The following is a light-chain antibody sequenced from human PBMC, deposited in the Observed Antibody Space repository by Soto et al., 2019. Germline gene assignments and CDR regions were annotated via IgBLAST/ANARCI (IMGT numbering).Light chain of an antibody. CDR2: STS. CDR1: QSLSVSY. J-gene: IGKJ4*01. CDR3: QQYNDWPPA. Sequence: PGDRATLSCRASQSLSVSYIAWYQQKPGQAPRLLIYSTSTRAAGIPDRFTGRGSGTHFTLAISRLEPEDFAVYYCQQYNDWPPAFGGGTKVDIK. V-gene: IGKV3-20*01.